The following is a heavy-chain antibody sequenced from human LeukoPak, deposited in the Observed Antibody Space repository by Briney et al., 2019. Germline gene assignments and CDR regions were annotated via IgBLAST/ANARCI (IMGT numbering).Heavy chain of an antibody. CDR2: IIPIFGTA. CDR3: ARGGDGYNLYYYFDY. J-gene: IGHJ4*02. V-gene: IGHV1-69*05. CDR1: GGTFSSYA. Sequence: ASVKVSCKASGGTFSSYAISWVRQAPGQGLEWMGGIIPIFGTANYAQKFQGRVTITTDESTSTACMELSSLRSEDTAVYYCARGGDGYNLYYYFDYWGQGTLVTVSS. D-gene: IGHD5-24*01.